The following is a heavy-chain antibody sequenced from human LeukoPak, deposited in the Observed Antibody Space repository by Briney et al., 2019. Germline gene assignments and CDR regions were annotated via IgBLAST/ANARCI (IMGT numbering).Heavy chain of an antibody. Sequence: AASVKVSCKASGYTFTSYDINWVRQATGQGLEWMGWMNPNSGNTGYAQKFQGRVTMTRNTSISTAYMELSSLRSEDTAVYYCARGYYDILTGYVYYHYYGMDVWGQGTTVTVSS. V-gene: IGHV1-8*01. CDR2: MNPNSGNT. CDR1: GYTFTSYD. CDR3: ARGYYDILTGYVYYHYYGMDV. J-gene: IGHJ6*02. D-gene: IGHD3-9*01.